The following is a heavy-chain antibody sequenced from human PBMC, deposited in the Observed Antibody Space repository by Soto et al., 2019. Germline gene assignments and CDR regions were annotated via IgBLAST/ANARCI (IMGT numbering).Heavy chain of an antibody. CDR2: IYYSGST. D-gene: IGHD6-13*01. CDR1: GGSISSYY. J-gene: IGHJ6*02. V-gene: IGHV4-59*01. CDR3: ARGGIADRRQGTFDYYYGMDV. Sequence: PSETLSLTCTVSGGSISSYYWSWIRQPPGKGLEWIGYIYYSGSTNYNPSLKSRVTISVDTSKNQFSLKLSSVTAADTAVYYCARGGIADRRQGTFDYYYGMDVWGQGTTVTVYS.